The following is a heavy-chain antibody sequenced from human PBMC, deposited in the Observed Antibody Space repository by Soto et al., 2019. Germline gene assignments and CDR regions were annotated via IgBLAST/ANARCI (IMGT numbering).Heavy chain of an antibody. CDR1: GFTFSSDW. CDR3: APGHSGMYGNDF. D-gene: IGHD3-10*02. CDR2: INMDGSST. V-gene: IGHV3-74*01. Sequence: PGGSLRLSCAASGFTFSSDWMHWVRQAAGKGLVWVSRINMDGSSTNYADSVKGRFTISRDNAKNTLYLQMNSLRAEDTAVYYCAPGHSGMYGNDFWRQGDLVTVS. J-gene: IGHJ4*02.